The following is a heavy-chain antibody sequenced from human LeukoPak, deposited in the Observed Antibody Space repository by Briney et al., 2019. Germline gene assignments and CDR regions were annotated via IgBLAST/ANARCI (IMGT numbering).Heavy chain of an antibody. CDR2: INLDSGGT. J-gene: IGHJ4*02. Sequence: ASVKVSCKASGYTFTDHYLHWLRQAPGQGPEGMGWINLDSGGTNYGQKFQGRVTLTGDTSISTAYMELSRLRSDDTAVYYCAREFSVVGARLYYWGQGTLVTVSS. V-gene: IGHV1-2*02. D-gene: IGHD1-26*01. CDR3: AREFSVVGARLYY. CDR1: GYTFTDHY.